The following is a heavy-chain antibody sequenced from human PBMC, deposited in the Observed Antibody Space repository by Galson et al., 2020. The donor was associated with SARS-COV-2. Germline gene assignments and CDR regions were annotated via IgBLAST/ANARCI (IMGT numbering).Heavy chain of an antibody. CDR2: INPNNGGT. CDR3: ARETFRVVPAAGGAFINKFYGMDV. J-gene: IGHJ6*02. Sequence: ASVKVSCKASGYTFTAFYIHLVRQAPGQGLEWMGWINPNNGGTSYAQKFQGRVTMTRDTTTSTASVELSSLKSDDTAVYYCARETFRVVPAAGGAFINKFYGMDVWGQGTTVTVSS. V-gene: IGHV1-2*02. D-gene: IGHD2-2*01. CDR1: GYTFTAFY.